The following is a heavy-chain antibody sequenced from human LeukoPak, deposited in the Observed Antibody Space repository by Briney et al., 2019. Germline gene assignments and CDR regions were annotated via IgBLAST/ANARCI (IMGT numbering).Heavy chain of an antibody. Sequence: GASVKVSCKASGYTFTSYGISWVRQAPGQGLEWMGWISAYNGNTNYAQKLQGRVTMTTDTSTSTAYMELRSLRSDDTAVYYCARLWGIAAAVKPPLQNAIDYWGQGTLVTVSS. CDR1: GYTFTSYG. V-gene: IGHV1-18*01. CDR2: ISAYNGNT. D-gene: IGHD6-13*01. CDR3: ARLWGIAAAVKPPLQNAIDY. J-gene: IGHJ4*02.